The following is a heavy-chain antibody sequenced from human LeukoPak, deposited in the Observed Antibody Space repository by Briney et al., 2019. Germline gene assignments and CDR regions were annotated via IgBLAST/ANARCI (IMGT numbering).Heavy chain of an antibody. CDR2: IYHSGST. D-gene: IGHD2-2*01. CDR1: GGSISSGGYS. Sequence: SQTLSLTCAVSGGSISSGGYSWSWIRQPPGKGLEWIGYIYHSGSTYYNPSLKSRDTISVDRSKNQFSLKLSSVTAADTAVYYCAGASGYCSSTSCYDYYYYYGMDVWGQGTTVTVSS. V-gene: IGHV4-30-2*01. CDR3: AGASGYCSSTSCYDYYYYYGMDV. J-gene: IGHJ6*02.